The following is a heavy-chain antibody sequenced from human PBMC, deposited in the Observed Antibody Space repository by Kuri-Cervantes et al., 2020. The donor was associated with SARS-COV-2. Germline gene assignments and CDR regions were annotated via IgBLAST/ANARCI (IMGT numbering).Heavy chain of an antibody. CDR2: FDPEDGET. J-gene: IGHJ4*02. D-gene: IGHD3-10*01. CDR1: GYTLTELS. CDR3: ATSPRPLPRYYGSGPLGSFDY. V-gene: IGHV1-24*01. Sequence: ASVKVSCKVSGYTLTELSMHWVRQAPGKGLEWMGGFDPEDGETIYAQKFQGRVTMTEDTSADTAYMELSSLRSEDTAVYYCATSPRPLPRYYGSGPLGSFDYWGQGTLVTVSS.